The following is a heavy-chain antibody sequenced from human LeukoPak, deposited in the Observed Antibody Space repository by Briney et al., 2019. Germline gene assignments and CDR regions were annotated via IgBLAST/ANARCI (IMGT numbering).Heavy chain of an antibody. CDR1: GFTFDDYT. D-gene: IGHD5-24*01. CDR2: ISWDGAST. J-gene: IGHJ4*02. CDR3: AKGSTISMVD. V-gene: IGHV3-43*01. Sequence: GGSLRLSCAASGFTFDDYTMDWVRQAPGKGLEWVSLISWDGASTYYADSVKGRFTISRDSSKNSLYLQMNSLRTEDSALYYCAKGSTISMVDWGQGTLVTVSS.